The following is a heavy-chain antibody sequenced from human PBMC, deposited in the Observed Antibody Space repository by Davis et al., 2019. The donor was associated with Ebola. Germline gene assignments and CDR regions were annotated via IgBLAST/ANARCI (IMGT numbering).Heavy chain of an antibody. V-gene: IGHV1-2*04. CDR3: ARGQLWSLLYFDY. J-gene: IGHJ4*02. CDR1: GYTFTDYY. CDR2: INPSSGGT. Sequence: ASVKVSCKASGYTFTDYYIHWVRQAPGQGLEWMGWINPSSGGTNYAQKFQGWVTMTRDTSISTAYMELTRLKSDDTAVYYCARGQLWSLLYFDYWGQGTLVTVSS. D-gene: IGHD5-18*01.